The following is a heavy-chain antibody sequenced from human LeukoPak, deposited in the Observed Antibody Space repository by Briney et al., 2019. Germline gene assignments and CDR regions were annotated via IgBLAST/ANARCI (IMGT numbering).Heavy chain of an antibody. CDR2: INHSGST. D-gene: IGHD1-26*01. CDR3: ARAYKYSGSSRYYYYGMDV. Sequence: ASETLSLTCAVYGGSFSGYYWSWIRQPPGKGLEWIGEINHSGSTNYNPSLKSRVTISVDTSKNQFSLKLSSVTAADTAVYYCARAYKYSGSSRYYYYGMDVWGQGTTVTVSS. J-gene: IGHJ6*02. CDR1: GGSFSGYY. V-gene: IGHV4-34*01.